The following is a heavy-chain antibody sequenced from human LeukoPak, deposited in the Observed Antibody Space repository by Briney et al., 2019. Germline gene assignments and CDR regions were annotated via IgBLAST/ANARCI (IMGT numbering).Heavy chain of an antibody. CDR3: ARDLTDYYYDSSGYGDALDI. D-gene: IGHD3-22*01. V-gene: IGHV3-21*01. Sequence: GGSLRLSCAASGFTFSSYSMNWVRQAPGKGLEWVSSISSSSSYIYYADSVKGRFTISRDNAKNSLYLQMNSLRAEDTAVYYCARDLTDYYYDSSGYGDALDIWGQGTMVTVSS. CDR2: ISSSSSYI. CDR1: GFTFSSYS. J-gene: IGHJ3*02.